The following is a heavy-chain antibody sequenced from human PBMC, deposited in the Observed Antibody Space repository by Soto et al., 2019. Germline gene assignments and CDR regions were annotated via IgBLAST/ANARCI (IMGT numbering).Heavy chain of an antibody. J-gene: IGHJ1*01. CDR2: IYYSGST. D-gene: IGHD3-3*01. CDR1: GGSITSYY. CDR3: ASLNYDFWRGYSHYAEYFQH. Sequence: PSETLSLTCTVSGGSITSYYWSWIRQPPGKGLEWIGYIYYSGSTNYNPSLKSRVTISVDTSKNQFSLKLSSVTAADTAVYYCASLNYDFWRGYSHYAEYFQHWGQGTLVTVSS. V-gene: IGHV4-59*01.